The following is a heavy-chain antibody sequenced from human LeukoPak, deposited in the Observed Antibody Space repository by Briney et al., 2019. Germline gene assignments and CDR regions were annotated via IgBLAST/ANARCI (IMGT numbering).Heavy chain of an antibody. CDR3: VSGSYYREVDY. J-gene: IGHJ4*02. Sequence: ASVKVSCKASGYTFTGYYIHWVRQAPGQGLEWMGWINPNSGGTRFAQKFQGRVTLTRDTSISTAYLDLSSLGSDDTAVYCCVSGSYYREVDYWGQGTLVTVSS. D-gene: IGHD1-26*01. V-gene: IGHV1-2*02. CDR1: GYTFTGYY. CDR2: INPNSGGT.